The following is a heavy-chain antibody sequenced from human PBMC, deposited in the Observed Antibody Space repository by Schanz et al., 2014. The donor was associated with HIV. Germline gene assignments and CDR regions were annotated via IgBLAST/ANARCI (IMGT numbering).Heavy chain of an antibody. CDR2: IIPVFGTT. Sequence: QVQLVQSGAEVKKPGSSVKVSCKASGGTFSSYAFSWVRQAPGQGLEWMGGIIPVFGTTDYAQKFQGTVTITADESTSTAYMELSSLRSEDTAVYYCASGRFDTVIWWGDAFLIWGRGTMVTVSS. V-gene: IGHV1-69*01. CDR1: GGTFSSYA. J-gene: IGHJ3*02. D-gene: IGHD5-18*01. CDR3: ASGRFDTVIWWGDAFLI.